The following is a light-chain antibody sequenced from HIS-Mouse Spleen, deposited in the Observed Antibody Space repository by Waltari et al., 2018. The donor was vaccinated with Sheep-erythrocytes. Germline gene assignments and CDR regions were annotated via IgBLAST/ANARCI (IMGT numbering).Light chain of an antibody. CDR1: QSVSSN. V-gene: IGKV3-15*01. CDR3: QQYNNWPRT. Sequence: ELLMTQSPPTLPVSPGERPTLPCRASQSVSSNLAWYQQKPGQDPRLLIYGASTRATGIPARFSGSGSGTEFTLTISSMQSEDFAVYYCQQYNNWPRTFGQGTKVEIK. J-gene: IGKJ1*01. CDR2: GAS.